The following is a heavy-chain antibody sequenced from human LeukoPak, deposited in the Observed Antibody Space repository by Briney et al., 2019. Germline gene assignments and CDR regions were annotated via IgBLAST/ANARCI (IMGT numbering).Heavy chain of an antibody. CDR1: GCTISSYY. Sequence: SETLSLTCTVSGCTISSYYWNWIRQPPGKGLEWMGFIYYSGSTNYNLSLNSGVTISVDKTKNQFFLKVTSVPAADTAVYYCCRYGHLVGFDTWGQGTLGTVS. J-gene: IGHJ5*02. CDR2: IYYSGST. V-gene: IGHV4-59*01. CDR3: CRYGHLVGFDT. D-gene: IGHD1-26*01.